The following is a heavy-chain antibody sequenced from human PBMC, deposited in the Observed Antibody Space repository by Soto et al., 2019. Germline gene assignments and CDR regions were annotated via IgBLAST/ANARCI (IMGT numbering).Heavy chain of an antibody. J-gene: IGHJ4*02. CDR3: ARGYDSSGYPRYYFDY. CDR1: GYTFNSYY. CDR2: INPSGGST. D-gene: IGHD3-22*01. V-gene: IGHV1-46*02. Sequence: ASVEVSCKASGYTFNSYYMHWVRQYHGQGLEWMGIINPSGGSTSYAQKFQGRVTMTRDTSTSTVYMELSSLRSEDTAVYYCARGYDSSGYPRYYFDYWGQGTLVTV.